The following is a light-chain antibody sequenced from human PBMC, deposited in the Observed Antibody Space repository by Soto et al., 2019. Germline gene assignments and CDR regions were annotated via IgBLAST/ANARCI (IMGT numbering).Light chain of an antibody. Sequence: AIQMTQSPSSLSESVGDRVTITCRASQGIGNDLSWYQQKPGRAPKLLIYAASTLQNGVPSTFSGSGSGTDFTLTISSLQPEDFATYYCLQDYTHPYTFGQGTKLEIK. J-gene: IGKJ2*01. CDR1: QGIGND. CDR3: LQDYTHPYT. V-gene: IGKV1-6*01. CDR2: AAS.